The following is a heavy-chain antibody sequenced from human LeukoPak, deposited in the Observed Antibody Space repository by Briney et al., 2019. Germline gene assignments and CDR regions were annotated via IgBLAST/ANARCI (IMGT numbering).Heavy chain of an antibody. CDR1: GGSISGYY. D-gene: IGHD6-19*01. J-gene: IGHJ3*02. V-gene: IGHV4-34*01. CDR2: INHSGST. CDR3: GRPAPAVAGWGRALDI. Sequence: SETLSLTCTVSGGSISGYYWSWIRQPPGKGLEWIGEINHSGSTNYNPSLKSRVTISADKSKNQFSLKLNSVTAADSAVYYCGRPAPAVAGWGRALDIWGHGTMVTVAS.